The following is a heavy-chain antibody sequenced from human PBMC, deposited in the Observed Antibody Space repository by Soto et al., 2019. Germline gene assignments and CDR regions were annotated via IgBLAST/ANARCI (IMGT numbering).Heavy chain of an antibody. CDR1: GGSISSSSYY. D-gene: IGHD2-2*01. Sequence: SETLSLTCTVSGGSISSSSYYWGWIRQPPGKGLEWIGSIYYSGSTYYNPSLKSRVTISVDTSKNQFSLKLSSVTAADTAVYYCARHYRRDIVVVPAAILPAYNWFDPWGQGTLVTVSS. CDR3: ARHYRRDIVVVPAAILPAYNWFDP. J-gene: IGHJ5*02. CDR2: IYYSGST. V-gene: IGHV4-39*01.